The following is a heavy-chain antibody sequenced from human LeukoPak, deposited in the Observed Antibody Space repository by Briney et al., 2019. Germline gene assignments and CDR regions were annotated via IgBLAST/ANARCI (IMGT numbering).Heavy chain of an antibody. CDR2: IKQDGSEK. CDR1: GFTFSSYW. J-gene: IGHJ4*02. CDR3: ARTRRTGATQYYFDY. V-gene: IGHV3-7*01. Sequence: GGSLRLSRAASGFTFSSYWMSWVRQAPGKGLEWVANIKQDGSEKYYVDSVKGRFTISRDNAKNSLYLQMNSLRAEDTAVYYCARTRRTGATQYYFDYWGQGTLVTVSS. D-gene: IGHD1-26*01.